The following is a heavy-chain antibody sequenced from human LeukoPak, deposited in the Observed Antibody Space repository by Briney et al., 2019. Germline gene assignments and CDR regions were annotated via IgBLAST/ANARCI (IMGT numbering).Heavy chain of an antibody. V-gene: IGHV3-48*02. CDR2: ISSSDNTI. D-gene: IGHD5-18*01. Sequence: GGSLRLSCAASGFAFSDYSMNWVRQAPGKGLEWVSYISSSDNTIHYADSVKGRFTISRDNAKNSLYLEMNNLRDEDPAVYYCARVHRGYSYGRLDYWGQGTLVTVSS. CDR1: GFAFSDYS. CDR3: ARVHRGYSYGRLDY. J-gene: IGHJ4*02.